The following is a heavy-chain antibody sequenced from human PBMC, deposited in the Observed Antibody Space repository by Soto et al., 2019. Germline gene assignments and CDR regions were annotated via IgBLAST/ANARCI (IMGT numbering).Heavy chain of an antibody. CDR3: ARGKPLAAAGTNCWFDP. D-gene: IGHD6-13*01. V-gene: IGHV4-34*01. CDR1: GGSFSGYY. Sequence: QVQLQQWGAGLLKPSETLSLTCAVYGGSFSGYYWSWIRQPPGKGLEWIGEINHSGSTNYNPSLKRRVTISVDTSKNQFSLKLSSVTAADTAVYYCARGKPLAAAGTNCWFDPWGQGTLVTVSS. J-gene: IGHJ5*02. CDR2: INHSGST.